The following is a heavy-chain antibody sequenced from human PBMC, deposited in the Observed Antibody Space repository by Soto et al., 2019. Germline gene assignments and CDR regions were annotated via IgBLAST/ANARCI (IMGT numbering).Heavy chain of an antibody. CDR3: ARAREYYDTEFDP. CDR1: GDSISNGRYY. V-gene: IGHV4-31*03. J-gene: IGHJ5*02. Sequence: QVQLQESGPGLVKPSQTLSLTCTVSGDSISNGRYYWSWIRQHPGKALEWIGYVSYSGRPYYNPSLQSRHTISLDTSQNQFSLKLSFVTAADTAIYYCARAREYYDTEFDPWGQGALVSVSS. CDR2: VSYSGRP. D-gene: IGHD3-22*01.